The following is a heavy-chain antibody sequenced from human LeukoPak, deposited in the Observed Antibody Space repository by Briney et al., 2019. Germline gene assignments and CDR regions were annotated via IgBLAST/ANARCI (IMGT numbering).Heavy chain of an antibody. Sequence: PSKTLSLTCTVSGGSISSYYWSWIRQPPGKGLEWIGYIYYSGSTNYNPSLKSRVTISVDTSKNQFSLKLISVTAADTAVYYCARYNYGRLDYWGQGTLVTVSS. CDR2: IYYSGST. CDR1: GGSISSYY. V-gene: IGHV4-59*01. CDR3: ARYNYGRLDY. J-gene: IGHJ4*02. D-gene: IGHD5-18*01.